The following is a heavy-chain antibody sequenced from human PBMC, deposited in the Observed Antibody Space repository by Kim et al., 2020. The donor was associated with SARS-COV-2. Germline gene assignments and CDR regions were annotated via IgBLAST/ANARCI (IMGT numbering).Heavy chain of an antibody. CDR2: IYYSGST. CDR3: ARDRITMVRGASWYFDL. CDR1: GGSISSGGYS. V-gene: IGHV4-30-2*01. D-gene: IGHD3-10*01. Sequence: SETLSLTCAVSGGSISSGGYSWSWIRQPPGKGLEWIGYIYYSGSTYYNPSLKSRVTISVDRSKNQFSLKLSSVTAADTAVYYCARDRITMVRGASWYFDLWGRGTLVTVSS. J-gene: IGHJ2*01.